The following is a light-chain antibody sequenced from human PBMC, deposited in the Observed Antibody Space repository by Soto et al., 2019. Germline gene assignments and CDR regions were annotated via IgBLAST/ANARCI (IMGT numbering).Light chain of an antibody. V-gene: IGKV1-39*01. J-gene: IGKJ4*01. CDR2: AAS. CDR3: QQSNSLFAT. CDR1: QNINTF. Sequence: TQSPSSLSASIGDRVTITCRASQNINTFLNWYQQKPGKAPKLLIYAASSLQSGVSSRFSGSGSGTDFTLTISGLEPEDFANYYCQQSNSLFATFGGGTKVEIK.